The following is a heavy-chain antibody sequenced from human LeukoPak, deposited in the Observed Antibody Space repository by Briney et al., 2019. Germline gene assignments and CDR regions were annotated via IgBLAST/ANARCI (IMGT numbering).Heavy chain of an antibody. D-gene: IGHD2-15*01. CDR3: ARMVGGYSDVHFDH. J-gene: IGHJ4*02. CDR2: ISAYNGNT. V-gene: IGHV1-18*01. CDR1: GYTFTSYG. Sequence: GASVKVSCKASGYTFTSYGISWVRQAPGQGLEWMGWISAYNGNTNYVQELQGRVTMTTDTSTSTAYMELRSLRSDDTAVYYCARMVGGYSDVHFDHWGQGTLVTVSS.